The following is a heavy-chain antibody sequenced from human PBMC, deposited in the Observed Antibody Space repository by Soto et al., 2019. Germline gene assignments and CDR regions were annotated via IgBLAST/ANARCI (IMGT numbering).Heavy chain of an antibody. CDR3: ARAHGSGWGAFDI. J-gene: IGHJ3*02. V-gene: IGHV4-59*12. CDR2: IYYSGST. Sequence: SETLSLTCTVSGGSTGDYYWSWIRQPPGRGLEWIGYIYYSGSTNCNPSLKSRVTISVDTSKNQFSLKLSSVTAADTAVYYCARAHGSGWGAFDIWGQGTMVTVSS. D-gene: IGHD3-10*01. CDR1: GGSTGDYY.